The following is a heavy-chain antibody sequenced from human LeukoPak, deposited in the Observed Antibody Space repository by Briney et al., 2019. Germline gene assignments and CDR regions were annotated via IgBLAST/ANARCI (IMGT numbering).Heavy chain of an antibody. J-gene: IGHJ4*02. V-gene: IGHV3-74*01. CDR2: VSTDGSIT. CDR3: TRGGEYDYSDH. Sequence: GGSLRLSCAASGFSFSRSWMHCVRQAPGKGLVWLSRVSTDGSITTYADSVKGRFTISRDNAKNTLYLQMNSLRAEDTAMYYCTRGGEYDYSDHWGQGTMVTVSS. D-gene: IGHD2/OR15-2a*01. CDR1: GFSFSRSW.